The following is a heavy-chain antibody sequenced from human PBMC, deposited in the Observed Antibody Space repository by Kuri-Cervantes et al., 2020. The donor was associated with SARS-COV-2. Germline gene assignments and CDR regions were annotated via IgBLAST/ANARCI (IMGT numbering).Heavy chain of an antibody. CDR2: INWNGGST. D-gene: IGHD2-2*01. J-gene: IGHJ3*02. CDR3: AKDIKSQLPHDAFDI. V-gene: IGHV3-20*04. Sequence: GESLKISCAASGFTFDDYGMSWVRQAPGKGLEWVSGINWNGGSTGYADSVKGRFTISRDNSKNTLYLQMNSLRAEDTAVYYCAKDIKSQLPHDAFDIWGQGTMVTVSS. CDR1: GFTFDDYG.